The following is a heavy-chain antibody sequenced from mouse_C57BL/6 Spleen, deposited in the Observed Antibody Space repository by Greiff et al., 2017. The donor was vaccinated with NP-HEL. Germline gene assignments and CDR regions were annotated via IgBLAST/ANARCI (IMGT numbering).Heavy chain of an antibody. CDR2: IYPGSGNT. CDR1: GYTFTDYY. Sequence: VQLQQSGAELVRPGASVKLSCKASGYTFTDYYINWVKQRPGQGLEWIARIYPGSGNTYYNEKFKGKATLTAEKSSSTAYMQLSSLTSEDSAVYFCETLWDGWYFDVWGTGTTVTVSS. J-gene: IGHJ1*03. V-gene: IGHV1-76*01. D-gene: IGHD4-1*01. CDR3: ETLWDGWYFDV.